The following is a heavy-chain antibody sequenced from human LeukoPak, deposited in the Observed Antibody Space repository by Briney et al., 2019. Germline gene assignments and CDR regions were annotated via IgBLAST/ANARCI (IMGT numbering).Heavy chain of an antibody. CDR2: MNPNSGNT. CDR3: ARGLNYYYDSSGFGY. V-gene: IGHV1-8*01. J-gene: IGHJ4*02. Sequence: ASVKVSCKASGHTFTSYDINWVRQAPGQGLEWMGWMNPNSGNTGYAQKFQGRVTMTRNTSISTAYMELSSLRSEDTAVYYCARGLNYYYDSSGFGYWGQGTLVTVSS. CDR1: GHTFTSYD. D-gene: IGHD3-22*01.